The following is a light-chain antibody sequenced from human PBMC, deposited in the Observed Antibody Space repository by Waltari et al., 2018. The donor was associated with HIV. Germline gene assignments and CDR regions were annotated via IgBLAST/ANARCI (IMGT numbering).Light chain of an antibody. V-gene: IGLV2-8*01. CDR1: SSDIGAYDF. CDR3: SSYGDSLRVL. J-gene: IGLJ3*02. CDR2: EVT. Sequence: QSALTQPPSASGSLGQSVTISCTGSSSDIGAYDFVSWFQQHPHSAPKLLLYEVTRRASSVSALFSGSRSGNSAFLTVAGLQPDDEATYFCSSYGDSLRVLFGGGTNVTVL.